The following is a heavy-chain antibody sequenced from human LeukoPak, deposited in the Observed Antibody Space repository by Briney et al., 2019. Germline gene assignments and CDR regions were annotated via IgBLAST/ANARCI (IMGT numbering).Heavy chain of an antibody. V-gene: IGHV3-23*01. CDR2: ISGSGGST. J-gene: IGHJ4*02. CDR1: GFTFSSYA. Sequence: GGSLRLSCAASGFTFSSYAMSWVRQAPGKGLEWVSAISGSGGSTYYADSVKGRFTISRDNSKNTLYLQMNSLRAEDTAVYYCAKAAVVVAATPYPFDYWGQGTLVTVSS. CDR3: AKAAVVVAATPYPFDY. D-gene: IGHD2-15*01.